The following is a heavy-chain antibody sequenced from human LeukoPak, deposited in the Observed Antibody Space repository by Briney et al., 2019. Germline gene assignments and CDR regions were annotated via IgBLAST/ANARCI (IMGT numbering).Heavy chain of an antibody. CDR2: ISGSGGST. CDR1: GFTFSSYA. J-gene: IGHJ6*02. CDR3: ARDLVAAASRGMDV. D-gene: IGHD6-13*01. V-gene: IGHV3-23*01. Sequence: PGGSLRLSCAASGFTFSSYAMSWVRRAPGKGLEWVSAISGSGGSTYYADSVKGRFTISRGNSKNTLYLQMNSLRAEDTAVYYCARDLVAAASRGMDVWGQGTTVTVSS.